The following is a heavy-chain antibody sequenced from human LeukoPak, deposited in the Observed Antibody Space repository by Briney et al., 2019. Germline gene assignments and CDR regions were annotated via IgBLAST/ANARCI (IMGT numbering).Heavy chain of an antibody. Sequence: PGRYLRLSCTASGFTFGDYAMSWVRQAPGKGLEWVGFIRSKAYGGTTEYAASVKGRFTISRDDSKSIAYLQMNSLKTEDTAVYYCTRDQEQQLTNFDYWGQGTLVTVSS. D-gene: IGHD6-13*01. J-gene: IGHJ4*02. CDR1: GFTFGDYA. CDR3: TRDQEQQLTNFDY. V-gene: IGHV3-49*04. CDR2: IRSKAYGGTT.